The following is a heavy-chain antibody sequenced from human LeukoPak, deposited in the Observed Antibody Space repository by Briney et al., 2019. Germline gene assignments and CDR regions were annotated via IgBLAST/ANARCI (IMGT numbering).Heavy chain of an antibody. V-gene: IGHV3-74*01. CDR2: INGDGRST. D-gene: IGHD6-19*01. J-gene: IGHJ4*02. Sequence: GGSLRLSCAASGFTFSRYWMHWVRQAPGKGLVWVSRINGDGRSTSYADSVKGRFTISRDNAKNTLYLQMNSLRAEDTAVYYCARAYSSGWPFDYWGQGTLATVSS. CDR3: ARAYSSGWPFDY. CDR1: GFTFSRYW.